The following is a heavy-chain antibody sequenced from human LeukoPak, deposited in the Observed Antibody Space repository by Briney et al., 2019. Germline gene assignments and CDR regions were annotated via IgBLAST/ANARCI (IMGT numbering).Heavy chain of an antibody. Sequence: PSETLSLTCTVSGGSISSGGYYWSWIRQPPGKGLEWIGHIYHGGSTYYNPSLKSRVTISVDRSKNQFSLKLSSVTAADTAVYYCARDLSSYGGYVEYWGQGTLVTVSS. D-gene: IGHD4-23*01. J-gene: IGHJ4*02. CDR3: ARDLSSYGGYVEY. CDR1: GGSISSGGYY. CDR2: IYHGGST. V-gene: IGHV4-30-2*01.